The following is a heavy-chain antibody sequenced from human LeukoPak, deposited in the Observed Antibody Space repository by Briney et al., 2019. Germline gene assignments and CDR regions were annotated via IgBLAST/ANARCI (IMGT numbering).Heavy chain of an antibody. CDR3: ARDSSSWYWVVDY. V-gene: IGHV3-30-3*01. J-gene: IGHJ4*02. Sequence: GGSLSLSCAASGFTFSSYAMHWVRKAPGKGLEWVAVISYDGSNKYYADSVKGRFTISRDNSKNTLYLQMNSLRAEDTAVYYCARDSSSWYWVVDYWGQGTLVTVSS. CDR2: ISYDGSNK. D-gene: IGHD6-13*01. CDR1: GFTFSSYA.